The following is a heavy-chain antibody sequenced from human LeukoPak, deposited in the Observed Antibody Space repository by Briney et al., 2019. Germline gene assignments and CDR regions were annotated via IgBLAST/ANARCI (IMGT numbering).Heavy chain of an antibody. Sequence: GGSLRLSCAVSGITLSNYGMSWVRQAPGKGLEWVAGISDSGGRTNYADSVKGRFTISRDNPKNTLYLQMNSLRAYDTAVYFCAKRGVVIRVILVGFHKEAYYFDSWGQGALVTVSS. J-gene: IGHJ4*02. CDR3: AKRGVVIRVILVGFHKEAYYFDS. V-gene: IGHV3-23*01. CDR2: ISDSGGRT. CDR1: GITLSNYG. D-gene: IGHD3-22*01.